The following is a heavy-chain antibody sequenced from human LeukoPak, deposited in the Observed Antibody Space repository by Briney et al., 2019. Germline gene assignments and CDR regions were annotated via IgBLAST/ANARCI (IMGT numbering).Heavy chain of an antibody. CDR1: GGSISSYY. D-gene: IGHD6-13*01. CDR3: ARAGDSSSWYSRIDP. V-gene: IGHV4-4*07. Sequence: PSETLSLNCTVSGGSISSYYWSWIRQPAGKGLEWIGRIYTSGSTNYNPSLKSRVTMSVDTSKNQFSLKLSSVTAADTAVYYCARAGDSSSWYSRIDPWGQGTLVTVSS. J-gene: IGHJ5*02. CDR2: IYTSGST.